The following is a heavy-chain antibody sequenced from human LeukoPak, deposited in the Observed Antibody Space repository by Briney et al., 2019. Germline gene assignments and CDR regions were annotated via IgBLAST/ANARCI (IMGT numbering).Heavy chain of an antibody. CDR3: AELGITMIGGV. D-gene: IGHD3-10*02. J-gene: IGHJ6*04. Sequence: GGPLPHTCAATGFTFSSYEMNWLRQARGKGLEWVSHISCSGSSIYYVDSVKGGFILSRDNAVNSMYLQMNSLRAEGTAVYYCAELGITMIGGVWGKGTTVTISS. CDR2: ISCSGSSI. V-gene: IGHV3-48*03. CDR1: GFTFSSYE.